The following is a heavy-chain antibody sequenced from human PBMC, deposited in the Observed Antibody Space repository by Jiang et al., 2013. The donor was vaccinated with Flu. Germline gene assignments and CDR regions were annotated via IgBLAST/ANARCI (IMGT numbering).Heavy chain of an antibody. Sequence: SGAEVKKPGASVKVSCKASGYTFTSYGISWVRQAPGQGLEWMGWISAYNGNTNYAQKFQGRVTMTTDTSTSTAYLELRSLRSDDTAVYYCARDPGAPYSSSWYLGVPSVNWFDPWGQGTLVTVSS. CDR3: ARDPGAPYSSSWYLGVPSVNWFDP. V-gene: IGHV1-18*01. J-gene: IGHJ5*02. D-gene: IGHD6-13*01. CDR1: GYTFTSYG. CDR2: ISAYNGNT.